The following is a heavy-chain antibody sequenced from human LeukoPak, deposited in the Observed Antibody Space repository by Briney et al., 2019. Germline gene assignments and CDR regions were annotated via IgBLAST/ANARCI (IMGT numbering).Heavy chain of an antibody. CDR1: GYSISSGYY. V-gene: IGHV4-38-2*02. CDR3: ARGPRDILTGYYSRNWFDP. D-gene: IGHD3-9*01. Sequence: SETLSLTCTVSGYSISSGYYWGWIRQPPGKGLEWIGEINHSGSTNYDPSLKSRVTISVDTSKNQFSLKLSSVTAADTAVYYCARGPRDILTGYYSRNWFDPWGQGTLVTVSS. CDR2: INHSGST. J-gene: IGHJ5*02.